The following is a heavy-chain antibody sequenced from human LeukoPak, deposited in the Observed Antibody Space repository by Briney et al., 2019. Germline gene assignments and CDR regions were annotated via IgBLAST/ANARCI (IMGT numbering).Heavy chain of an antibody. Sequence: SETLSLTCTVSGGPISSSSYYWGWIRQPPGKGLEWIGSIYYSGSTYYNPSLKSRVTISVDTSKNQFSLKLSSVTAADTAVYYCAREGDSSSWYLLRVEYYFDYWGQGTLVTVSS. D-gene: IGHD6-13*01. J-gene: IGHJ4*02. V-gene: IGHV4-39*07. CDR3: AREGDSSSWYLLRVEYYFDY. CDR2: IYYSGST. CDR1: GGPISSSSYY.